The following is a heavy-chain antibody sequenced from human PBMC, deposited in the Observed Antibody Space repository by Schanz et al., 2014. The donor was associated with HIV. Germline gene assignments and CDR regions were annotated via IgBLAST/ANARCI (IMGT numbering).Heavy chain of an antibody. CDR2: IWYDGSNK. Sequence: QVQLVESGGGVVQPGRSLRLSCAASGFTFSSYAMSWVRQAPGKGLEWVAVIWYDGSNKYYADSVKGRFTISRDNSKKTLYLQMNSLRAEDTAVYYCAKDGSWEAFDVFDIWGQGTMVTVSS. CDR1: GFTFSSYA. V-gene: IGHV3-30*18. D-gene: IGHD1-26*01. J-gene: IGHJ3*02. CDR3: AKDGSWEAFDVFDI.